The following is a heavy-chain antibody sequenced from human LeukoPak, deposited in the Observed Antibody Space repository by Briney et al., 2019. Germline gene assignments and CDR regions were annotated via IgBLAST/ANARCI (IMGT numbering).Heavy chain of an antibody. CDR1: GFTFSNFV. D-gene: IGHD6-19*01. CDR3: ARVFGDGCGWYFDS. CDR2: ITTNGATT. Sequence: GGSLRLSCTGSGFTFSNFVLHWVRQAPGRGLEYVSTITTNGATTYYANSVKGRFTISRDNSKNTLYLQMGSLRPEDMAVYYCARVFGDGCGWYFDSWGPGTLVTVSS. J-gene: IGHJ4*02. V-gene: IGHV3-64*01.